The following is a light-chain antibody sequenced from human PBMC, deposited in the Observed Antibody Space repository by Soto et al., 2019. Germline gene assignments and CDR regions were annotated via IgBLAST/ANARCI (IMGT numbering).Light chain of an antibody. CDR3: QQYYSTPRT. CDR1: QRVLFGSNNKNY. Sequence: DIVMTQSPDSLGVSLGERATINCKSSQRVLFGSNNKNYLAWYQQKPGQPPKLLIDWASTRESGVPDRFSGSGSGTDFTLTISSLQAEDVAFYYCQQYYSTPRTFGQGTKVEIK. J-gene: IGKJ1*01. V-gene: IGKV4-1*01. CDR2: WAS.